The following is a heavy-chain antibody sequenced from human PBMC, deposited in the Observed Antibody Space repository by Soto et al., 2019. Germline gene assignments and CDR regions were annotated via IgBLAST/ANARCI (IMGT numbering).Heavy chain of an antibody. CDR3: ARGQWNHYDYVWGSYRHPHFDY. D-gene: IGHD3-16*02. CDR2: INHSGST. CDR1: GGSFSGYY. Sequence: QVQLQQWGAGLLKPSETLSLTCAVYGGSFSGYYWSWIRQPPGKGLEWIGEINHSGSTNYNPSLKSRVTISVDTSKNQVSLKLSSVTAADTAVYYCARGQWNHYDYVWGSYRHPHFDYWGQGTLVTVSS. V-gene: IGHV4-34*01. J-gene: IGHJ4*02.